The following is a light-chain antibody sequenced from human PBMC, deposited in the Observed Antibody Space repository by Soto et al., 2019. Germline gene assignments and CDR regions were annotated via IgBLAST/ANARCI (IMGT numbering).Light chain of an antibody. CDR1: QGISTY. V-gene: IGKV1-39*01. Sequence: DIQMTQSPSSLSASVGDRVTITCLASQGISTYLSWYQQKPGKAPKLLIYSASILQSGVPSRFSGSGFGTDFTLTINSLQPEDFAGYHCQQSYDMPWTFGQGTKVDIK. J-gene: IGKJ1*01. CDR2: SAS. CDR3: QQSYDMPWT.